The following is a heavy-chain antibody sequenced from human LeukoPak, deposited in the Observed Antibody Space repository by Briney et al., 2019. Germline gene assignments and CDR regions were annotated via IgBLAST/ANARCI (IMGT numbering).Heavy chain of an antibody. CDR2: ISGSGGST. J-gene: IGHJ4*02. CDR1: GFTFSSYA. D-gene: IGHD6-13*01. V-gene: IGHV3-23*01. Sequence: GGSLRLSCAASGFTFSSYAMSWVRQAPGKGLEWVSAISGSGGSTYYADFVKGRFTISRDNSKNTLYLQMNSLRAEDTAVYHCAKDKAAAGTFDYWGQGTLVTVSS. CDR3: AKDKAAAGTFDY.